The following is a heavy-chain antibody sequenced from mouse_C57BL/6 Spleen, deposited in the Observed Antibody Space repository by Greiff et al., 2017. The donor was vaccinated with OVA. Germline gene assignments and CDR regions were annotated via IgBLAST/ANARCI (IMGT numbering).Heavy chain of an antibody. CDR2: IRNKANGYTT. CDR3: ASSNWDQAWFAY. Sequence: EVQVVESGGGLVQPGGSLSLSCAASGFTFTDYYMSWVRQPPGTALEWLGFIRNKANGYTTEYSASVKGRFTISRDNSQSILYLQMNALRAEDSATYYCASSNWDQAWFAYWGQGTLVTVSA. CDR1: GFTFTDYY. D-gene: IGHD4-1*02. J-gene: IGHJ3*01. V-gene: IGHV7-3*01.